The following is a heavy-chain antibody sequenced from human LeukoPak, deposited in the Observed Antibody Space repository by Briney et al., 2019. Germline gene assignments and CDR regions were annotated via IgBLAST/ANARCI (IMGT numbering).Heavy chain of an antibody. Sequence: GGSLRLSCAVSGLTVSSNYMSWVRKAPGKGLEWVSLIHSGGTTDYADSVKDRFSISRDYSKNTVNLQINSLRAEDTAVYYCARERRYCSGDNCYSGLDYWGQGTQVTVSS. D-gene: IGHD2-15*01. CDR2: IHSGGTT. J-gene: IGHJ4*02. CDR3: ARERRYCSGDNCYSGLDY. CDR1: GLTVSSNY. V-gene: IGHV3-53*01.